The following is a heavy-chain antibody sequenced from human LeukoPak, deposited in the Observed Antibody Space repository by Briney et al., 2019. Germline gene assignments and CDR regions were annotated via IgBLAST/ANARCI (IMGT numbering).Heavy chain of an antibody. Sequence: GSLRLSCAASGFTFSNYGMHWVRQAPGKGLEWVAIIWHDGSNKYHADSVEGRFTISRDNSKNTLCLQMNSLRAEDTAVYYCARNTGSYALDYWGQGTLVTVSA. CDR2: IWHDGSNK. CDR3: ARNTGSYALDY. D-gene: IGHD1-26*01. V-gene: IGHV3-33*01. J-gene: IGHJ4*02. CDR1: GFTFSNYG.